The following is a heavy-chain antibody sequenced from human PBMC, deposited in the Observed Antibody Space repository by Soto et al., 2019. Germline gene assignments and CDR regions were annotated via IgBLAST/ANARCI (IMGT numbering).Heavy chain of an antibody. CDR2: VYYCGTT. CDR1: GASISSSSYY. Sequence: QLQLQESGPGLVKPSETLSLTCTVSGASISSSSYYWGWIRQPPGKGLEWIGSVYYCGTTYYNPSLKSRVTISVDTSKSQFSLKLNSVTAADTAVYYCARPYSSGWNPFDYWGQGTLVTVSS. V-gene: IGHV4-39*01. CDR3: ARPYSSGWNPFDY. J-gene: IGHJ4*02. D-gene: IGHD6-19*01.